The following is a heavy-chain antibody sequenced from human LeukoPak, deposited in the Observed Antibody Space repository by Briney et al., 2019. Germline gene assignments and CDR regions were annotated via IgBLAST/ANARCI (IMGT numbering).Heavy chain of an antibody. CDR1: GYTFTSYD. CDR2: MNPNSGNT. CDR3: ARGIGLLTTVTTLYYFDY. Sequence: ASVKVSCKASGYTFTSYDINWVRQATGQGLEWMGWMNPNSGNTGYAQKFQGRVTMTRNTSISTAYMELSSLRSEDTAVYYCARGIGLLTTVTTLYYFDYWGQGTLVTVSS. V-gene: IGHV1-8*01. D-gene: IGHD4-11*01. J-gene: IGHJ4*02.